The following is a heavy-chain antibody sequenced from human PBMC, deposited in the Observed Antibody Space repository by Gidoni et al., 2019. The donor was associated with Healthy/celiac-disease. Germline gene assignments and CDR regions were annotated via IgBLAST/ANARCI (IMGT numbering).Heavy chain of an antibody. D-gene: IGHD6-13*01. Sequence: EVQLLESGGGLVQPGGSLRLSCAASGFTFSSYAMSWVRQAPGKGLEWVSAISGSGGSTYYADSVKGRFTISRDNSKNTLYLQMNSLRAEDTAVYYCAKDQSSYSSSWYYFDYWGQGTLVTVSS. V-gene: IGHV3-23*01. CDR2: ISGSGGST. CDR3: AKDQSSYSSSWYYFDY. J-gene: IGHJ4*02. CDR1: GFTFSSYA.